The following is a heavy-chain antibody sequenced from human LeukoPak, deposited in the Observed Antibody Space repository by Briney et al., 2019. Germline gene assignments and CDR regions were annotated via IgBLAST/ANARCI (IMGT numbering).Heavy chain of an antibody. J-gene: IGHJ4*02. V-gene: IGHV4-34*01. CDR3: ARSASYSSSAGY. Sequence: SETLSLTCAVYGGSFSGYYWSWIRQPPGKGLEWIGEINHSGSTNYNLSLKSRVTISVDRSKNQFSLKLSSVTAADTAVYYCARSASYSSSAGYWGQGTLVTVSS. CDR1: GGSFSGYY. D-gene: IGHD6-6*01. CDR2: INHSGST.